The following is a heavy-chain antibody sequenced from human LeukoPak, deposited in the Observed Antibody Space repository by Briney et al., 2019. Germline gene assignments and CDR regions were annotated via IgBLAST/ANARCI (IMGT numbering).Heavy chain of an antibody. J-gene: IGHJ4*02. CDR1: GLTVTDNY. D-gene: IGHD4-17*01. V-gene: IGHV3-53*01. Sequence: PGGSLRLSCAVSGLTVTDNYMSWVRQAPGKGLEWVSVIYPDGSTYHADSVKGGFTISRDNSKNTLFLQMNTLMDDDPAAHHCPRTNPVYGDYDYWGQGTLVTVSS. CDR2: IYPDGST. CDR3: PRTNPVYGDYDY.